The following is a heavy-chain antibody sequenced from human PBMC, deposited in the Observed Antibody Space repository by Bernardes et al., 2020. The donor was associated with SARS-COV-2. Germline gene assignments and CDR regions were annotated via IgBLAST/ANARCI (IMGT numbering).Heavy chain of an antibody. CDR1: GFDLSGYS. D-gene: IGHD3-9*01. J-gene: IGHJ4*02. Sequence: GGSLRLSCAASGFDLSGYSMDWVRQAPGKGLEWISYINSRSSPIYYADSVKGRFIISRDNDRNSLWLQMNSLRDDDTAIYYCARGWLSNSFDYLGQGTLVIVSS. V-gene: IGHV3-48*02. CDR2: INSRSSPI. CDR3: ARGWLSNSFDY.